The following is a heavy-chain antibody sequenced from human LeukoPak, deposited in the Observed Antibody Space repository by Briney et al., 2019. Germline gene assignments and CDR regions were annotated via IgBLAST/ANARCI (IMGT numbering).Heavy chain of an antibody. D-gene: IGHD3-10*01. CDR2: IRYDGSNK. V-gene: IGHV3-30*02. CDR1: GFTFSSYG. Sequence: GGSLRLSCAASGFTFSSYGMHWVRQAPGKGLEWVAFIRYDGSNKYYADSVKGRFTISRDNSKNTLYLQMNSLRAEDTAVYYCRYYGSGSYYTLDYWGQGTLVAVSS. CDR3: RYYGSGSYYTLDY. J-gene: IGHJ4*02.